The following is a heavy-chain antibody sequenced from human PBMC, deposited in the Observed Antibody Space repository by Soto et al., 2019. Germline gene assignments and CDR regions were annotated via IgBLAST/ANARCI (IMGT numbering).Heavy chain of an antibody. CDR3: AREDRDREAGLVPGAIDGMDV. CDR2: IIPIFGIA. Sequence: QVQLVQSGAEVKKPGSSVKVSCKASGGTFSRYSITWVRQAPGHGLEWIGRIIPIFGIASYAQKFQGRVTITGEQSTRTAYMGLSSLRFEHTAVDYCAREDRDREAGLVPGAIDGMDVWGPGTTVTVSS. D-gene: IGHD2-2*01. CDR1: GGTFSRYS. J-gene: IGHJ6*02. V-gene: IGHV1-69*08.